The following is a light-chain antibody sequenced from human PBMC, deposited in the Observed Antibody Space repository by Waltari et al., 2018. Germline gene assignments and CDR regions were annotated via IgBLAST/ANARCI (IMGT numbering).Light chain of an antibody. Sequence: SYVLTQPPSVSVAPXKTARXTCGGNNIXSXXVXWYQQKPGQAPVLVVYDXSARPSGIPERFSGSNSGNTATLXIXRVEAXDEAXYYCQXWDSSSDXXXFXGGTKLTVL. CDR2: DXS. J-gene: IGLJ2*01. CDR1: NIXSXX. V-gene: IGLV3-21*03. CDR3: QXWDSSSDXXX.